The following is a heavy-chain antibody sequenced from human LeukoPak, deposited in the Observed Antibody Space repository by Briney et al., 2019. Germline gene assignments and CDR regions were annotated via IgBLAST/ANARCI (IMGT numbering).Heavy chain of an antibody. V-gene: IGHV4-31*03. CDR1: GGSISSGGYY. CDR3: AREQSAAGGFDP. Sequence: TPSQTLSLTCTVSGGSISSGGYYWSWIRQHPGKGLEWIGYIYYSGSTYYNPSLKSRVTISVDTSKNQFSLKLSSVTAADTAAYYCAREQSAAGGFDPWGQGTLVTVSS. CDR2: IYYSGST. J-gene: IGHJ5*02. D-gene: IGHD1-14*01.